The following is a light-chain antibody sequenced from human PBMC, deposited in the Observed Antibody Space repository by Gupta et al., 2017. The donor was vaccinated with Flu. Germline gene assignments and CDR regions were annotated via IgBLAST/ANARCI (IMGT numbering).Light chain of an antibody. CDR3: QQDNSCQADEF. CDR1: QNISRW. V-gene: IGKV1-5*03. Sequence: DIQMTQSPSTLSAFVGDRVTITCRASQNISRWLAWYQQKPGKAPKLLIYKASSLQRGVTSRFSGSGDGTEVNLTIGSRHPEDFEPYYCQQDNSCQADEFFGQGTKVEVK. CDR2: KAS. J-gene: IGKJ1*01.